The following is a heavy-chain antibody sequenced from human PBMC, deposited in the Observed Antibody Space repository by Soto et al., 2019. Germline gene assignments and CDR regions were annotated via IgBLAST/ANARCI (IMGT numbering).Heavy chain of an antibody. CDR3: ARESVAADSFDY. D-gene: IGHD6-25*01. CDR2: IYYSGST. J-gene: IGHJ4*02. CDR1: GGSISSGDYY. V-gene: IGHV4-30-4*01. Sequence: SETLSLTCTVSGGSISSGDYYWSWIRQPPGKGLEWIGYIYYSGSTYYNPSLKSRVTISVDTSKNQFSLKLSSVTAADTAVYYCARESVAADSFDYWGQGTLVTV.